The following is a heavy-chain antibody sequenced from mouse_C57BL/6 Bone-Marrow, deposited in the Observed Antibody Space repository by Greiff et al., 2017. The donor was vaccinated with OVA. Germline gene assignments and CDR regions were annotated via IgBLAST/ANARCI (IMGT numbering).Heavy chain of an antibody. J-gene: IGHJ4*01. D-gene: IGHD2-3*01. Sequence: VKLQQPGAELVMPGASVKLSCKASGYTFTSYWMHWVKQRPGQGLEWIGEIDPSDSYTNYNQKFKGKSTLTVDKSSSTAYMQLSSLTSEDSAVYYCAREDGYHPFYAMDYWGQGTSVTVSS. CDR2: IDPSDSYT. CDR1: GYTFTSYW. CDR3: AREDGYHPFYAMDY. V-gene: IGHV1-69*01.